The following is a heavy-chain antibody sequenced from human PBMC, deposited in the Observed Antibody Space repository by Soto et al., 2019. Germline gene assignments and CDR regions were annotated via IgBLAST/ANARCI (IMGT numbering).Heavy chain of an antibody. Sequence: SETLSLTCTVSGGSISSYYWSRIRQPAGKGLEWIGRIYTSGSTNYNPSLKGRVTMSVDTSKNQFSLKLSSVTAADTAVYYCARDLGQLDYYYYGMDVWGQGTTVTVSS. V-gene: IGHV4-4*07. D-gene: IGHD6-13*01. CDR1: GGSISSYY. CDR3: ARDLGQLDYYYYGMDV. J-gene: IGHJ6*02. CDR2: IYTSGST.